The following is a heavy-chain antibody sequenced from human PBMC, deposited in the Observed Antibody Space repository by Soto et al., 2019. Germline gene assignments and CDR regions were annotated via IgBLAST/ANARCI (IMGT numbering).Heavy chain of an antibody. CDR3: TTERCTGTNCYVKNAFDV. Sequence: LRLSCAASGFTFNDAWMTWVRQGPGKGLEWVGRIKTIAGGGTTDYTAPVKGRFTISRDDSKNTVYLQMNSLKIEGTAVYYCTTERCTGTNCYVKNAFDVWGQGTMVTVSS. CDR2: IKTIAGGGTT. D-gene: IGHD1-1*01. CDR1: GFTFNDAW. V-gene: IGHV3-15*01. J-gene: IGHJ3*01.